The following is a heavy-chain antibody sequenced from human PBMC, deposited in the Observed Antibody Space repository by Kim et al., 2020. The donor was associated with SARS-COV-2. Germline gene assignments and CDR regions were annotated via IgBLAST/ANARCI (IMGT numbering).Heavy chain of an antibody. J-gene: IGHJ3*02. CDR3: ARANIPAAGNAFDI. Sequence: SQTRSLTCAIFGDSVSSSSAAWNWIRQSPSRGLEWLGRTYYRSKWYHDYAVSMKSRITINPDTSKNQFSLQLNSVTPDDTAVYYCARANIPAAGNAFDIWGQGTMVTVSS. CDR2: TYYRSKWYH. CDR1: GDSVSSSSAA. D-gene: IGHD6-13*01. V-gene: IGHV6-1*01.